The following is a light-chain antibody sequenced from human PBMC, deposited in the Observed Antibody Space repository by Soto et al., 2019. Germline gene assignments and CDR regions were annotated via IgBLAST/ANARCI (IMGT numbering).Light chain of an antibody. CDR3: LLFYGGAQV. CDR2: STS. Sequence: QAVVTQEPSLTVSPGGTVTLTCASSTGAVTSGNFPNWFQQKPGQVPRALIYSTSSIHSWTPARFSGSLLGDKAALTLSGVQPEDEAEYYCLLFYGGAQVFGGGTKLTVL. V-gene: IGLV7-43*01. J-gene: IGLJ2*01. CDR1: TGAVTSGNF.